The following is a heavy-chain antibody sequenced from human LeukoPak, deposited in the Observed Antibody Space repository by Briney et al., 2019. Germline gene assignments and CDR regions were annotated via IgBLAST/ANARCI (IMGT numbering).Heavy chain of an antibody. J-gene: IGHJ4*02. CDR2: ISPNNGNT. D-gene: IGHD4-17*01. V-gene: IGHV1-18*01. CDR3: ARDYGDYGVDY. Sequence: ASVKASCKASGYNFISYGISWVRQAPGQGLEWMGWISPNNGNTNYAPNVQGRVTMTTDTSTSTAYMELRSLGSDDTAVYYCARDYGDYGVDYWGQGTLVTVSS. CDR1: GYNFISYG.